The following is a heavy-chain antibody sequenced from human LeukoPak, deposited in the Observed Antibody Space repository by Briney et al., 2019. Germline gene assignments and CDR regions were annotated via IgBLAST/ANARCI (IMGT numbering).Heavy chain of an antibody. Sequence: GGSLRLSCAASGFTFSSYAMSWVRQAPGKGLEWVSGIIYSGESTYYANFAKGRFTISRDNSNNTLYLQMNSLRAEDTAVYYCAKLGGQELHNYYVAVCGKGTTVAVSS. J-gene: IGHJ6*03. V-gene: IGHV3-23*01. D-gene: IGHD3-16*01. CDR1: GFTFSSYA. CDR2: IIYSGEST. CDR3: AKLGGQELHNYYVAV.